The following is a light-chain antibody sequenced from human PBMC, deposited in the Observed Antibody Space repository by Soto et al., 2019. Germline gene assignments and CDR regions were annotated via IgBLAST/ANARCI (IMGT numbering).Light chain of an antibody. Sequence: DIQMTQSPATLSLSVGDRDTITCRASHSINNWLAWYRQKPGKAPKLLIYDASSLESGVPSRFSGSGSGTDFTLTISSLEPEDFALYYCQQRSNWPITFGEGTRLEIK. CDR1: HSINNW. CDR2: DAS. V-gene: IGKV1-5*01. CDR3: QQRSNWPIT. J-gene: IGKJ5*01.